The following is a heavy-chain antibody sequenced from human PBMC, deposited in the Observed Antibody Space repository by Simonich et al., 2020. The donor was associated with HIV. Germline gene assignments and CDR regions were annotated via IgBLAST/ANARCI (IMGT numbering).Heavy chain of an antibody. J-gene: IGHJ5*02. V-gene: IGHV4-34*01. Sequence: QVQLQQWGAGLLKPSETLSLTCAVYGGSFSGHYWSWIRQPPGKGLEWIGEINHDVKTNYNPSLKSRVLIFVATSKNQFSLKLSSVTAADTAVYYCARHVSNYYGSGTYYKRGVWFDPWGQGTLVTVSS. CDR2: INHDVKT. CDR1: GGSFSGHY. CDR3: ARHVSNYYGSGTYYKRGVWFDP. D-gene: IGHD3-10*01.